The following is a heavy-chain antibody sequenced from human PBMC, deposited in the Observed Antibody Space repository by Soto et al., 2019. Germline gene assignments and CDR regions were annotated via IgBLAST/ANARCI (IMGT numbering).Heavy chain of an antibody. V-gene: IGHV3-74*01. D-gene: IGHD2-15*01. Sequence: EVQLVESGGGLVQPGGSLRLSCAASGFTFSSYWLHWVRQAPGKGLEWVSRINTDGTSTSYADSLKGRFTISRDNAKNTLYLQMSSLRAEDTAVYYCTRAGSDSSDYWGQGTLVTVSS. CDR3: TRAGSDSSDY. CDR2: INTDGTST. CDR1: GFTFSSYW. J-gene: IGHJ4*02.